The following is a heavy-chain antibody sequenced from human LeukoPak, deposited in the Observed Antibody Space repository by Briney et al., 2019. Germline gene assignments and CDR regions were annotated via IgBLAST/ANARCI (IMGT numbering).Heavy chain of an antibody. CDR2: IKSGDDGT. Sequence: ASVKVSCKASGYTFTSYHMHWVRQAPGQGLEWMGIIKSGDDGTIYAQKFQGRVAMTRDTSTSTVYMELSGLTSEDTAVYFCAREVPSAFWSDPWGQGTLVTVSS. J-gene: IGHJ5*02. CDR3: AREVPSAFWSDP. CDR1: GYTFTSYH. D-gene: IGHD2-2*01. V-gene: IGHV1-46*01.